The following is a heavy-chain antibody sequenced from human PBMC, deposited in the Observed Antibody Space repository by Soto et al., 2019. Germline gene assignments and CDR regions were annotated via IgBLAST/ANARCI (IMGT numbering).Heavy chain of an antibody. CDR3: SRGRGSTPLRD. CDR1: GDSMSTGGYY. D-gene: IGHD6-13*01. J-gene: IGHJ4*02. Sequence: QVQLQESGPGLVKPSQTLSLICTVSGDSMSTGGYYWTWIRQHPGKGLEWIEHIYTTGTTYYSPSLKSQVTMSIDKSSNRFSLNLSSVTAADTAVYYCSRGRGSTPLRDWGPGALVTVSS. V-gene: IGHV4-31*02. CDR2: IYTTGTT.